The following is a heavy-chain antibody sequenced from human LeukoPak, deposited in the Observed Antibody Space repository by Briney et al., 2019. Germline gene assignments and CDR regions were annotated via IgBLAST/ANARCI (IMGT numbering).Heavy chain of an antibody. CDR3: AKQSAGTHGYFDY. CDR2: ISWNSGSI. Sequence: GGSLRLSCAASGFTFDDYAMDWVRQAPGKGLEWVSGISWNSGSIDYADSVKGRFTISRDNAKNSLYLQMNSLRTEDTALYYCAKQSAGTHGYFDYWGQGTLVTVPS. D-gene: IGHD3-3*01. J-gene: IGHJ4*02. CDR1: GFTFDDYA. V-gene: IGHV3-9*01.